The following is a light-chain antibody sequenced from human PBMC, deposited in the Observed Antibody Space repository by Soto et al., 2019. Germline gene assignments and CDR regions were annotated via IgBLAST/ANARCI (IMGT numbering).Light chain of an antibody. Sequence: QAVVTQEPSLTVSPGGTVTLTCASSTGAVTSGFFPNGFQQRPGQSPRALIYSTSYSHSWTPARFSGSLLGGKAALTLSGVQPEDEGDYYCLLYYGGAQVFGGGTKLTVL. V-gene: IGLV7-43*01. J-gene: IGLJ2*01. CDR2: STS. CDR1: TGAVTSGFF. CDR3: LLYYGGAQV.